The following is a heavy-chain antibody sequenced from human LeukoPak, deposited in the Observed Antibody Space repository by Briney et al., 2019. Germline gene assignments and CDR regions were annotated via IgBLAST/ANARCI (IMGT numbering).Heavy chain of an antibody. J-gene: IGHJ4*02. CDR2: ISYDGSNK. V-gene: IGHV3-30-3*01. Sequence: GRSLRLSCAASGFTFSSYAMHLVRQAPGKGLEWVAVISYDGSNKYYADSVKGRFTISRDNSKNTLYLQMNSLRAEDTAVYYCARAYYDILTGYYDYWGLGTLVTVSS. CDR3: ARAYYDILTGYYDY. CDR1: GFTFSSYA. D-gene: IGHD3-9*01.